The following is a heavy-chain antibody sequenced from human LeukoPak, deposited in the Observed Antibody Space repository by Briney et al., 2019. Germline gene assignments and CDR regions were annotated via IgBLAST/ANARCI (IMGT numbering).Heavy chain of an antibody. CDR3: VNAQNFRPSAFFDF. D-gene: IGHD1-7*01. V-gene: IGHV3-7*01. J-gene: IGHJ4*02. Sequence: GGSLRLSCAASGFTFSNYWMSWVRQAPGQGPEWVANIKEDGRETYYLDSVEGRFTISRDNAKNSLELQMNSLRVDDTAVYHCVNAQNFRPSAFFDFWGQGTLVTVSS. CDR2: IKEDGRET. CDR1: GFTFSNYW.